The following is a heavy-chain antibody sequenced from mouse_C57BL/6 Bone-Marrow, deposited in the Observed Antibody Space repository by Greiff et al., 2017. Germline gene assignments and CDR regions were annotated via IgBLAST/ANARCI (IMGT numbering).Heavy chain of an antibody. D-gene: IGHD1-1*01. V-gene: IGHV1-18*01. CDR2: INPNNGGT. CDR3: ASSICYYGSSLWYFDV. J-gene: IGHJ1*03. CDR1: GYTFTDYN. Sequence: EVQLQQSGPELVKPGASVKIPCKASGYTFTDYNMDWVKQSHGKSLEWIGDINPNNGGTIYNQKFKGKATLTVDKSSSTAYMELRSLTSEDTAVYYCASSICYYGSSLWYFDVWGTGTTVTVSA.